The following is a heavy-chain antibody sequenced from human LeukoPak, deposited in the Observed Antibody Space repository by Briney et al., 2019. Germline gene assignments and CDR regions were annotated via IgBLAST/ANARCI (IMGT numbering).Heavy chain of an antibody. CDR2: MSRNNVYI. V-gene: IGHV3-9*01. J-gene: IGHJ3*01. CDR1: GFRFDDSA. CDR3: AKQGPDVVTLSGARKGGVFDV. Sequence: GGSLRLSCAAFGFRFDDSAMHWVRQVPGKGLEWVSGMSRNNVYIGYADSVKGRFTISRDNAKNSLYLQMNSVRAEDTALYYCAKQGPDVVTLSGARKGGVFDVWGQGTTVTVSS. D-gene: IGHD2-8*02.